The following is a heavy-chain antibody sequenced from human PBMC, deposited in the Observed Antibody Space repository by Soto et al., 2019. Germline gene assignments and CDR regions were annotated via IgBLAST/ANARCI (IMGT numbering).Heavy chain of an antibody. Sequence: QVQLVQSGAEVKKPGASVKVSCKASGYTFTSYGISWVRQAPGQGLEWMGWISAYNGNTNHAQKLQGRVTMTTDTSTSTAYMELRSLRSDDTAVYYCARDRIAAAPYYYYYYGMDVWGQGTTVTVSS. V-gene: IGHV1-18*01. CDR1: GYTFTSYG. D-gene: IGHD6-13*01. CDR3: ARDRIAAAPYYYYYYGMDV. J-gene: IGHJ6*02. CDR2: ISAYNGNT.